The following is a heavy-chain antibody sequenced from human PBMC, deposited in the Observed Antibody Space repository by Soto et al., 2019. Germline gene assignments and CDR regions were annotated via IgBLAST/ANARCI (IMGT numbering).Heavy chain of an antibody. Sequence: QVQLVESGGGVVQPGRSLRLSCAASGFTFSSYAMHWVRQAPGKGLEWVAVISYDGSNKYYADSVKGRFTISRDNSKNTLYLQMNSLRAEDTAVYYCATSEIGHSSGWYRYYYYCGMDVWGQGTTVTVSS. CDR2: ISYDGSNK. D-gene: IGHD6-19*01. V-gene: IGHV3-30-3*01. J-gene: IGHJ6*02. CDR1: GFTFSSYA. CDR3: ATSEIGHSSGWYRYYYYCGMDV.